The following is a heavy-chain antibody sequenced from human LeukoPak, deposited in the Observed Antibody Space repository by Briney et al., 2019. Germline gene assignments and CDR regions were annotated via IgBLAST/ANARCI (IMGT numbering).Heavy chain of an antibody. CDR2: IYSSGTI. CDR3: ARGLLGLFDS. Sequence: PSETLSLTCTVSGDSMSSYHWSWIRQAADKGLEWIGRIYSSGTINYNPSLKSRVTMSVDTSKIQFSPKLRSVTAADTAVYYCARGLLGLFDSWGQGTLVTVSS. J-gene: IGHJ4*02. D-gene: IGHD2-8*02. CDR1: GDSMSSYH. V-gene: IGHV4-4*07.